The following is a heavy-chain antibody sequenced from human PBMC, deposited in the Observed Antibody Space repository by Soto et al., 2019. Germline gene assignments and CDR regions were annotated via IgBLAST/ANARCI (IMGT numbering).Heavy chain of an antibody. Sequence: QTLTLTCTFSGFSLSTSGMCVSWIRQPPGKALEWLALIDWDDDKYYSTSLKTRLTISKDTSKNQVVLTMTNMDPVDTATYYCARTAYYYDSSGYYYGWYFDLWGRGTLVTVSS. CDR1: GFSLSTSGMC. CDR3: ARTAYYYDSSGYYYGWYFDL. J-gene: IGHJ2*01. D-gene: IGHD3-22*01. V-gene: IGHV2-70*01. CDR2: IDWDDDK.